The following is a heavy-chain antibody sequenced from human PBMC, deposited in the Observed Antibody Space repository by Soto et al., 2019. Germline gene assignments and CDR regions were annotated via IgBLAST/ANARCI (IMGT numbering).Heavy chain of an antibody. J-gene: IGHJ3*01. D-gene: IGHD6-19*01. CDR2: ISSSSSTI. Sequence: GGSLRLSCAASGFTFSSYSMNWVRQSPGKGLEWVSYISSSSSTIYYADSVKGRFTISRDNSKSTLYLQMNSLRAEDTAIYYCVKEASGWKSRGSFDLWGRGTMVTVS. V-gene: IGHV3-48*01. CDR3: VKEASGWKSRGSFDL. CDR1: GFTFSSYS.